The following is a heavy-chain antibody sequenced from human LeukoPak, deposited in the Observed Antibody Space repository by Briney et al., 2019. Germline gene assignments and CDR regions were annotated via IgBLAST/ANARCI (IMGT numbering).Heavy chain of an antibody. J-gene: IGHJ4*02. CDR3: ARASRYYGSGSYYKGGSYYFDY. V-gene: IGHV4-34*01. D-gene: IGHD3-10*01. Sequence: SETLSLTCAVYGGSFSGYYWSWIRQPPGKGLEWIGEINHSGSTNYNPSLKRRVTISVDTSKNQFSLKLSSVTAADTAVYYCARASRYYGSGSYYKGGSYYFDYWGQGTLVTVSS. CDR1: GGSFSGYY. CDR2: INHSGST.